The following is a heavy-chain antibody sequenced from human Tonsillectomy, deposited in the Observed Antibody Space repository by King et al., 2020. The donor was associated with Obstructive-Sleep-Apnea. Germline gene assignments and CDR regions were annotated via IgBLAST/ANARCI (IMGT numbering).Heavy chain of an antibody. D-gene: IGHD6-13*01. Sequence: QLVQSGAEVKKPGASVKVSCKASGYTFTSYYMHWVRQAPGQGLEWMGIINPSGGSTNYAQKFQGRVTMTRDTSTSTVYMELSSLRSEDTAVYYCAIAAAGTWYYFDYWGQGTLVTVSS. CDR1: GYTFTSYY. V-gene: IGHV1-46*03. CDR3: AIAAAGTWYYFDY. J-gene: IGHJ4*02. CDR2: INPSGGST.